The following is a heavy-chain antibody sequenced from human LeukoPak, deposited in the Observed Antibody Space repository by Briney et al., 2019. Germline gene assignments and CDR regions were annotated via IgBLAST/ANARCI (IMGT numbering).Heavy chain of an antibody. J-gene: IGHJ4*02. CDR3: TAPGGAVFDY. CDR2: IKSKSDGGTT. V-gene: IGHV3-15*01. Sequence: RPGGSLRLSCAGSGFTFSDAWMSWVRQAPGRGLEWVGRIKSKSDGGTTDYAAPVKDRFAISRDDSKNTLYLQMNSLKTDDTAVYYCTAPGGAVFDYWGQGTLVTVSS. D-gene: IGHD3-16*01. CDR1: GFTFSDAW.